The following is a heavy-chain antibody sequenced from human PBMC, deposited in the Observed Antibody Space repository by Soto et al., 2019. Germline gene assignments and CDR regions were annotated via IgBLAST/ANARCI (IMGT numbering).Heavy chain of an antibody. CDR3: AREGSYSAYNFAHGIQLWSFDF. J-gene: IGHJ4*02. CDR1: GGPINTFY. Sequence: SETLSLTCTVSGGPINTFYWSWVRQPAGKGLEWIGRIFSSGSTSYNPSLESRVAMSVDTSKNHFSLNLSSVTAADMAVYYCAREGSYSAYNFAHGIQLWSFDFWGQGALVTVSS. V-gene: IGHV4-4*07. D-gene: IGHD5-12*01. CDR2: IFSSGST.